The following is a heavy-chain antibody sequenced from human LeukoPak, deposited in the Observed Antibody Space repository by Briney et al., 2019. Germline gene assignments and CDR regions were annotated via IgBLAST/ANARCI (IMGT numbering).Heavy chain of an antibody. CDR1: GGSFSSPNYY. Sequence: SETLSLTCPVSGGSFSSPNYYWVWIRQPPGKGLEWIGSISYSGKTYYGPSLKSRVTISVDTSKNQFSLTLSPVTAADTAVYYCACQKGFDYMDVWGKGTTVTISS. CDR3: ACQKGFDYMDV. J-gene: IGHJ6*03. CDR2: ISYSGKT. V-gene: IGHV4-39*01.